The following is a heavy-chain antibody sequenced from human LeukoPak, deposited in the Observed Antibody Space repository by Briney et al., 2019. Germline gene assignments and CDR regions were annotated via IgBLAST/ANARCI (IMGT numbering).Heavy chain of an antibody. V-gene: IGHV3-23*01. CDR1: GSTFSNYV. D-gene: IGHD3-16*01. CDR3: ANWFGRSFSVMGPFDY. CDR2: ISGSGGRT. Sequence: PGGSLRLSCAASGSTFSNYVMSWVRQAPGKGLGWVSSISGSGGRTYYADSVKGRFTISRDNSKNTMYLQMTSLRGGDTAIYFCANWFGRSFSVMGPFDYWGRGGLVTVSS. J-gene: IGHJ4*02.